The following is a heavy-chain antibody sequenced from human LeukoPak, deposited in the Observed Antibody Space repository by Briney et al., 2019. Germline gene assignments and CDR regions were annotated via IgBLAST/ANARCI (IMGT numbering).Heavy chain of an antibody. CDR3: ARVSGPGLDEYFHL. Sequence: GGSLRLSCAASGFTLSGAWMHWVRQAPGKWLVWVSRINPDGTDTRYADSVKGRFTISRNDAKNTLYLHMNSLRAEDTDVYYCARVSGPGLDEYFHLWGQGTLVTVSS. CDR2: INPDGTDT. CDR1: GFTLSGAW. D-gene: IGHD3-10*01. V-gene: IGHV3-74*01. J-gene: IGHJ1*01.